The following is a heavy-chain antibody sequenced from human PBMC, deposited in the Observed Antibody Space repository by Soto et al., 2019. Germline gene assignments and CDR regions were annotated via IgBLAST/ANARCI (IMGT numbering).Heavy chain of an antibody. CDR3: ARGTGTVSDDRVIDY. Sequence: QVQLQQWGAGLLKPSETLSLTCAVYGGSFSGYYWSWIRQPPGKGLEWIGEINHSGSTNYNPSLKSRVTISVDTSKNQFSLKLSSVTAADTAVYYCARGTGTVSDDRVIDYWGQGTLVTVSS. D-gene: IGHD4-17*01. V-gene: IGHV4-34*01. J-gene: IGHJ4*02. CDR2: INHSGST. CDR1: GGSFSGYY.